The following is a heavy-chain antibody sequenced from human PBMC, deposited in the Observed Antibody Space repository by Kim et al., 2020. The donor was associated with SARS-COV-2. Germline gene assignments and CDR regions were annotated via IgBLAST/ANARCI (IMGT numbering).Heavy chain of an antibody. J-gene: IGHJ4*02. CDR3: AKGPRVLLWFGELPFSYFDY. D-gene: IGHD3-10*01. V-gene: IGHV3-30*02. Sequence: GRFTISSDNSKHTVYLQMNSLRAEDTAVYYCAKGPRVLLWFGELPFSYFDYWGQGTLVTVSS.